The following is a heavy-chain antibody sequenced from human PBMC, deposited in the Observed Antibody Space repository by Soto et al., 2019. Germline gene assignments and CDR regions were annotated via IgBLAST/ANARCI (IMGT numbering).Heavy chain of an antibody. CDR2: IYYSGST. D-gene: IGHD6-19*01. Sequence: SQTLSLTCTVSGGSISSSSYYWGWIRQPPGKGLEWIGSIYYSGSTYYNPSLKSRVTISVDTSKNQFSLKLSSVTAADTAVYYCARHVTSVAGTTHFGYWGQGTLVTVSS. CDR3: ARHVTSVAGTTHFGY. CDR1: GGSISSSSYY. V-gene: IGHV4-39*01. J-gene: IGHJ4*02.